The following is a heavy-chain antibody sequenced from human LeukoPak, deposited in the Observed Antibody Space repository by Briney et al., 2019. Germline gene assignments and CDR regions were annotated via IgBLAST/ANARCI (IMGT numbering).Heavy chain of an antibody. V-gene: IGHV4-4*07. D-gene: IGHD2-2*01. Sequence: PSETLSLTCTVSGGSISSYYWSWIRQPAGKGLEWIGRIYTSGSTNYNPSLKSRVTISVDKSKNQFSLKLSSVTAADTAVYYCARRNRDQLLISYYYYMDVWGKGTTVTVSS. CDR1: GGSISSYY. CDR2: IYTSGST. CDR3: ARRNRDQLLISYYYYMDV. J-gene: IGHJ6*03.